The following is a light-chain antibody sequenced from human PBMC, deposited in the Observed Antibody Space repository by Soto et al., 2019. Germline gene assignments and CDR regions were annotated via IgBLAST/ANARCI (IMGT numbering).Light chain of an antibody. CDR2: DAS. Sequence: EIVLTQSPDTLSLSPGERATLSCKASQSVSTSLAWYQQKPGQPPRLLIYDASNRAAGIPARFSGSGSGTDFTLTISSLEPEDFAMYYCQQNGGAYTFGQGTKLEIK. J-gene: IGKJ2*01. CDR1: QSVSTS. V-gene: IGKV3-11*01. CDR3: QQNGGAYT.